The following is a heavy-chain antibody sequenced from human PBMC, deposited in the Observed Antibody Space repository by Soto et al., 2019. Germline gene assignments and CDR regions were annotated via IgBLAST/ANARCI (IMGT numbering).Heavy chain of an antibody. V-gene: IGHV3-21*01. Sequence: EVRLVESGGGLVQPGGSLRLSCAASGFIFSSYNMNWVRQTPGKGLEWVSSISSSGSYIFYADSVKGRFTISRDNAKNSLYLQMNSVRDEDTAVYDCAWEGYYYKSPVHRPWFDPWGQGTLVTVSS. CDR1: GFIFSSYN. CDR3: AWEGYYYKSPVHRPWFDP. CDR2: ISSSGSYI. J-gene: IGHJ5*02. D-gene: IGHD3-10*01.